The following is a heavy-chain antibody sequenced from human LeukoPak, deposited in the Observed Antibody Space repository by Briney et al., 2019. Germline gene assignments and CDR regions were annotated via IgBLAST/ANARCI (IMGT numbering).Heavy chain of an antibody. J-gene: IGHJ5*02. CDR2: INPNSGGT. CDR3: ARVPGRTNWFAP. D-gene: IGHD1-1*01. V-gene: IGHV1-2*02. CDR1: GYTFTGYY. Sequence: ASVTVSCKASGYTFTGYYIHWVRQPPGQGPEWMGWINPNSGGTNYAQKFKGRVTMTRDTSISTAYMDLSRLRSDDTAVYYCARVPGRTNWFAPWGQGTLVTVSS.